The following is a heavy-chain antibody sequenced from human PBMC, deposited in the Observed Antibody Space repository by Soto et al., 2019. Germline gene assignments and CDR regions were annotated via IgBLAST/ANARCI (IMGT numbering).Heavy chain of an antibody. V-gene: IGHV4-31*11. CDR1: GDSINSGGYY. Sequence: SETLSLTCAVSGDSINSGGYYWTWIRQLPGRGLEWIGYIYYTETTFYNPSLKSRLTLSVDTSKNQFSLQLNSVTAADTAVYHCARASRHGSGTNYFDFWGRGTLVTVSS. CDR2: IYYTETT. CDR3: ARASRHGSGTNYFDF. D-gene: IGHD3-10*01. J-gene: IGHJ4*02.